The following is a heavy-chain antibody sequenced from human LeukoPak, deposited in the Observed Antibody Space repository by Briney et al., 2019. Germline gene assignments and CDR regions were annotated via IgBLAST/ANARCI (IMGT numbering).Heavy chain of an antibody. CDR1: GFTFSSYW. CDR2: IRQDGSVQ. D-gene: IGHD1/OR15-1a*01. Sequence: GGSLRLSCAASGFTFSSYWMSWVRQAPGKGLEWVANIRQDGSVQNYVDSVKGRFTISRDNPKNSVYLQMSGLRAEDTAVYHCLVTTRSRGFDYWGQGTLVTVSS. J-gene: IGHJ4*02. V-gene: IGHV3-7*01. CDR3: LVTTRSRGFDY.